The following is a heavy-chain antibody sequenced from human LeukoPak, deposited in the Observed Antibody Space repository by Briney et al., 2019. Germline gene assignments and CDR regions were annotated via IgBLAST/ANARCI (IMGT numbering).Heavy chain of an antibody. Sequence: PSETLSLTCTVSGGSISSSSYYWGWIRQPPGKGLEWIGSIYYSGSTYYNPSLKSRVTISVDTSKNQFSLKLSSVTAADTAVYYCARSTGHPRRGYYYGMDVWGQGTTVTVSS. CDR1: GGSISSSSYY. V-gene: IGHV4-39*07. J-gene: IGHJ6*02. CDR3: ARSTGHPRRGYYYGMDV. CDR2: IYYSGST.